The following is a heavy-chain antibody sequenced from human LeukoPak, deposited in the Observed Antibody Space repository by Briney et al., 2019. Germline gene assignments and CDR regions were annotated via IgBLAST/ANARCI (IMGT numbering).Heavy chain of an antibody. CDR2: ISTTSSTI. Sequence: GGSLRLSCAAFGFTFSSYSMNWVRQAPGKGLEWVSYISTTSSTIYYADSVKGRFTISRDNAKNSLYLQMNSLRAEDTAVYYCARDGDTAMVTEHFDYWGQGTLVTVSS. J-gene: IGHJ4*02. CDR3: ARDGDTAMVTEHFDY. CDR1: GFTFSSYS. V-gene: IGHV3-48*04. D-gene: IGHD5-18*01.